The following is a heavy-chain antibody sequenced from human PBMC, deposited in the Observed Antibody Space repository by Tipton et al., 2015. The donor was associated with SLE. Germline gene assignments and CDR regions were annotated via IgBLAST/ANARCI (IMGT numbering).Heavy chain of an antibody. V-gene: IGHV4-39*07. CDR2: IYYSGST. CDR1: GGSISSYY. CDR3: ARDVGRYSSSSGFDY. Sequence: TLSLTCTVSGGSISSYYWGWIRQPPGKGLEWIGSIYYSGSTYYNPSLKSRVTISVDTSKNQFSLKLGSVTAADTAVYYCARDVGRYSSSSGFDYWGQGTLVTVSS. J-gene: IGHJ4*02. D-gene: IGHD6-6*01.